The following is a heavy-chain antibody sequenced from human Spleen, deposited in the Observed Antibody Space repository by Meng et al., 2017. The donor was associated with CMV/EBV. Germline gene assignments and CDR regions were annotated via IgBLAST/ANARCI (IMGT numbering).Heavy chain of an antibody. CDR2: INHSGST. CDR1: GGSFSGYY. J-gene: IGHJ4*02. D-gene: IGHD2-15*01. Sequence: QVPLTQLGAGLLKPSETLSLTCGVYGGSFSGYYWSWIRQPPGKGLEWIGEINHSGSTNYNPSLKSRVTISVDTSKNQFSLKLSSVTAADTAAYYCVVVAATHFDYWGQGTLVTVSS. CDR3: VVVAATHFDY. V-gene: IGHV4-34*01.